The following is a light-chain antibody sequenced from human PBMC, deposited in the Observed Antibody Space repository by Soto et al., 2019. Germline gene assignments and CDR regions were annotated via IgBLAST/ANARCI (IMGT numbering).Light chain of an antibody. CDR1: QSVNRT. V-gene: IGKV3-15*01. CDR3: QQYNNWPAT. Sequence: EIVMTQSPATRSVSPWDRATLSCRASQSVNRTLAWYQQNPGQPPRLLIHGASTRAPGIPARFRGSGSGTDFTLTISSLQSEDFAVYCCQQYNNWPATFGQGTKVDI. CDR2: GAS. J-gene: IGKJ1*01.